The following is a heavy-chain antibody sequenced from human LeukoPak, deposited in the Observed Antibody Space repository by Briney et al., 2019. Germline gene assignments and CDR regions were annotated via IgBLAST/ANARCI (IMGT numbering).Heavy chain of an antibody. J-gene: IGHJ5*02. CDR1: GYSFTMYG. CDR2: ISGFNAYT. Sequence: ASVKVSCKASGYSFTMYGISWVRQAPEQGLEWMGWISGFNAYTNYAKKLEGRVTMTTDTSTSTAYMEVRGLRSDDTAVYYCARDHWSHYYGSGGENYFDPWGRGTLVTVSS. D-gene: IGHD3-10*01. CDR3: ARDHWSHYYGSGGENYFDP. V-gene: IGHV1-18*01.